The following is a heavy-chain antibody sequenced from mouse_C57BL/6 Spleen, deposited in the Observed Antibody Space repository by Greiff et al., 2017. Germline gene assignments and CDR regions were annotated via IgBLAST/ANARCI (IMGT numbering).Heavy chain of an antibody. CDR3: AREGFDY. J-gene: IGHJ2*01. Sequence: VKLQESGAELVRPGASVKLSCKASGYTFTDYYINWVKQRPGQGLEWIARIYPGSGNTYYNEKFKGKATLTAEKSSSTAYMQLSSLTSEDSAVYFGAREGFDYWGQGTTLTVSS. CDR1: GYTFTDYY. CDR2: IYPGSGNT. V-gene: IGHV1-76*01.